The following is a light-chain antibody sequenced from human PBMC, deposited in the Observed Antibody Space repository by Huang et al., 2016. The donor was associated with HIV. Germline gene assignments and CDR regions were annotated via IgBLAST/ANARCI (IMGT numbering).Light chain of an antibody. CDR3: QQYYNWPPRYT. V-gene: IGKV3-15*01. Sequence: EIVMTQSPATLSVSPGERATLSCRASQSVDSNLAWYQLKPDEAPRLVIYAASTRATGIPPRFSGSGSGTEFTLTITSLQSEDFAFYCCQQYYNWPPRYTFGQGTKLEIK. CDR1: QSVDSN. CDR2: AAS. J-gene: IGKJ2*01.